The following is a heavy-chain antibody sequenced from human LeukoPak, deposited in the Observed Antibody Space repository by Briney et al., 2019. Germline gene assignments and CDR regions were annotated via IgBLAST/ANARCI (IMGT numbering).Heavy chain of an antibody. CDR3: ARDLGATTVTKSGNAFDI. CDR2: ISSSSSYI. CDR1: GFTFSSYS. Sequence: PGGSLRLSCAASGFTFSSYSMNWVRQAPGKGLEWVSSISSSSSYIYYAESVKGRFTISRGNAKNSLYLQMNSLRAEDTAVYYCARDLGATTVTKSGNAFDIWGQGTMVTVSS. D-gene: IGHD4-17*01. V-gene: IGHV3-21*01. J-gene: IGHJ3*02.